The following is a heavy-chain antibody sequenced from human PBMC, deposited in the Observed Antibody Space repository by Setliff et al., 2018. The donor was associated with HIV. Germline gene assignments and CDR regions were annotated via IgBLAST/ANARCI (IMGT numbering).Heavy chain of an antibody. D-gene: IGHD2-2*02. V-gene: IGHV3-23*01. CDR2: IGGSGVSGGGGTT. CDR1: GFTFSNYG. Sequence: GGSLRLSCEISGFTFSNYGMHWVRQAPGKGLEWVSAIGGSGVSGGGGTTYYADSVKGRFTISRDNSKDTVYLQMDNLRAEDTAIYYCAKRRVCSTSCYIVDYMDVWGKGTTVTVYS. J-gene: IGHJ6*03. CDR3: AKRRVCSTSCYIVDYMDV.